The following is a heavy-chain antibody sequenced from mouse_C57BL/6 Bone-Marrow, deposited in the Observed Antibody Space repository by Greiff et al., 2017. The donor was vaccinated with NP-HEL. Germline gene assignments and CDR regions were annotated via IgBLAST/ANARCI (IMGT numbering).Heavy chain of an antibody. Sequence: VKLQQSGAELVRPGASVTLSCKASGYTFTDYEMHWVKQTPVHGLEWIGAIDPETGGTAYNQKFKGKAILTADKSSSTAYMELRSLTSEDSAVYYCTRWAYGSSYDWYFDVWGTGTTVTVSS. CDR2: IDPETGGT. V-gene: IGHV1-15*01. D-gene: IGHD1-1*01. CDR1: GYTFTDYE. CDR3: TRWAYGSSYDWYFDV. J-gene: IGHJ1*03.